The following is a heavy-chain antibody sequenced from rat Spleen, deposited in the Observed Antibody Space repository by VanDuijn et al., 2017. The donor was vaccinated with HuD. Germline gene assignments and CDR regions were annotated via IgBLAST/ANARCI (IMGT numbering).Heavy chain of an antibody. CDR2: ITNIGGST. CDR1: GFTFSNYW. Sequence: EVQLVETGGGLVQPGRSLKLSCVASGFTFSNYWMYWVRQAPGKGLEWVSSITNIGGSTYYPDSVKARFTISRENAKSTLYLQMNSLSSEDTATYCWTRVGHDYSPHWGQGVIVTVSS. D-gene: IGHD1-7*01. V-gene: IGHV5-31*01. J-gene: IGHJ2*01. CDR3: TRVGHDYSPH.